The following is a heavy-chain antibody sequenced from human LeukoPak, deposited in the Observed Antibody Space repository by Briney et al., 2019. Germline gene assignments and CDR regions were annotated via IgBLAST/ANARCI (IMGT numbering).Heavy chain of an antibody. CDR3: TRGEAWRDFDY. J-gene: IGHJ4*02. D-gene: IGHD2-21*01. V-gene: IGHV3-74*01. CDR2: IYSDDSIT. Sequence: PGGSLRLSCAASGFTFSSYWMHSVRQAPGKGLVWVSRIYSDDSITSYADSVKGRFTISRDNAKNKLYLQMNGLRAEDTAVYYCTRGEAWRDFDYWGQGTLVTVST. CDR1: GFTFSSYW.